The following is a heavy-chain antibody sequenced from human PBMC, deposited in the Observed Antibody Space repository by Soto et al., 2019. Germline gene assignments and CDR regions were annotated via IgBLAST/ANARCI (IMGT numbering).Heavy chain of an antibody. D-gene: IGHD2-2*01. V-gene: IGHV5-51*01. CDR2: IYPGDSDT. CDR3: ARLLGYCSSTSCHHPPLTDY. J-gene: IGHJ4*02. Sequence: GESLKISCKGSGYSFTSYWIGWVRQMPGKGLEWMGIIYPGDSDTRYSPSFQGQVTISADKSISTAYLQWSSLKASDTAMYYCARLLGYCSSTSCHHPPLTDYWGQGTLVTVSS. CDR1: GYSFTSYW.